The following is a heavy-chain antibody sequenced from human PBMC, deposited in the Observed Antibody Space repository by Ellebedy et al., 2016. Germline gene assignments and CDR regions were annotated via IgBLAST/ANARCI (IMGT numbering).Heavy chain of an antibody. Sequence: ASVKVSCKASGGTFSSYAINWVRQATGQGLEWMGWMNPNSGNTGYAQKFQGRVTMTTDTSASTAYMELSSLRSEDTAVYYCARFSSGWSNFDYWGQGTLVTVSS. V-gene: IGHV1-8*02. CDR3: ARFSSGWSNFDY. J-gene: IGHJ4*02. D-gene: IGHD6-19*01. CDR2: MNPNSGNT. CDR1: GGTFSSYA.